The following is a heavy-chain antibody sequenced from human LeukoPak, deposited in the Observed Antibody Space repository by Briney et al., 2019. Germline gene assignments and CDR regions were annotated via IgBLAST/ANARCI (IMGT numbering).Heavy chain of an antibody. CDR1: GFTFSNAW. J-gene: IGHJ4*02. CDR2: IKSKTDGGTT. V-gene: IGHV3-15*01. Sequence: GGSLRLSCAASGFTFSNAWMSWVRQAPGKGLEWVGRIKSKTDGGTTDYAAPVKGRFTISRDDSKNTLYLQMNSLKTEDTAVYYCAKNSGYYDSSGYTNWGQGTLVTVSS. D-gene: IGHD3-22*01. CDR3: AKNSGYYDSSGYTN.